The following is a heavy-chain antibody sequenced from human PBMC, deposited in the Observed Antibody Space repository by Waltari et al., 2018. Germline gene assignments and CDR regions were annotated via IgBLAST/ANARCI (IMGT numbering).Heavy chain of an antibody. CDR3: VRIYFESSGHKLS. CDR1: GFTFSRSW. D-gene: IGHD3-22*01. Sequence: EVQLVEFGGGLVQPGGSLRLSCAASGFTFSRSWMHWARQAPGKGLVWVSRINNDGTTTIYADSVKGLFTIARDNAEKTLYLQMNSLRAEDTAVYYCVRIYFESSGHKLSWGQGTLVTVSS. CDR2: INNDGTTT. J-gene: IGHJ5*02. V-gene: IGHV3-74*01.